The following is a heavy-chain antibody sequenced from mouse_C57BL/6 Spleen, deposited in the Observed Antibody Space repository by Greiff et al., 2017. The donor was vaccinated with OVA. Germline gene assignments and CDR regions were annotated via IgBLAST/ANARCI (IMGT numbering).Heavy chain of an antibody. J-gene: IGHJ2*01. V-gene: IGHV5-4*01. CDR3: ARGGNPLDY. Sequence: VQGVESGGGLVKPGGSLKLSCAASGFTFSSYAMSWVRQTPEKRLEWVATISDGGSYTYYPDNVKGRFTISRDNAKNNLYLQMSHLKSEDTAMYYCARGGNPLDYWGQGTTLTVSS. D-gene: IGHD2-1*01. CDR2: ISDGGSYT. CDR1: GFTFSSYA.